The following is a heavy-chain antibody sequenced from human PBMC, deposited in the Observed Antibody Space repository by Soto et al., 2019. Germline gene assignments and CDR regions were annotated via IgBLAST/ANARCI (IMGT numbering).Heavy chain of an antibody. D-gene: IGHD6-13*01. J-gene: IGHJ6*02. V-gene: IGHV5-51*01. CDR3: ARGSSSWNNYYYYYGMDV. Sequence: PGESLKISCKGSGYSFTSYWIGWVRQMPGKGLEWMGIIYPGDSDTRYSPSFQGQVTISADKSISTAYLQWSSLKASDTAMYYCARGSSSWNNYYYYYGMDVWGQGTTVTVSS. CDR2: IYPGDSDT. CDR1: GYSFTSYW.